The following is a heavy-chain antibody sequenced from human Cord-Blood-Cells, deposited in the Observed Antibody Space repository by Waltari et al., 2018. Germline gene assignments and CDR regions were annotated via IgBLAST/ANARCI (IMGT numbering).Heavy chain of an antibody. CDR3: ARYNWNYDAFDI. V-gene: IGHV2-70*04. CDR1: GFSLSTSGMR. J-gene: IGHJ3*02. Sequence: QVTLKESGPALVKPTQTLTLTCTFSGFSLSTSGMRVSWIHQPPGKALEWLARIDWDDDKFYSTSLKTRLTISKDTSKNQVVLTMTNMDPVDTATYYCARYNWNYDAFDIWGQGTMVTVSS. CDR2: IDWDDDK. D-gene: IGHD1-7*01.